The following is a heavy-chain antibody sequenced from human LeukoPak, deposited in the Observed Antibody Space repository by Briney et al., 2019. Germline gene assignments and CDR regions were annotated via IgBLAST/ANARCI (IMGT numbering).Heavy chain of an antibody. CDR1: GGSISSSSYY. CDR3: ARDYSRNHNAFDI. Sequence: SETLSLTCTVSGGSISSSSYYWGWTRQPPGKGLEWIGSIYYSGSTYYNPSLKSRVTISVDTSKNQFSLKLSSVTAADTAVYYCARDYSRNHNAFDIWGQGTMVTVSS. J-gene: IGHJ3*02. V-gene: IGHV4-39*07. CDR2: IYYSGST. D-gene: IGHD1-14*01.